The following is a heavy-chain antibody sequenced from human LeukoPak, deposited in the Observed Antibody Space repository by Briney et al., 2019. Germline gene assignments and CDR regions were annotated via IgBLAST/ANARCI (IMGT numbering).Heavy chain of an antibody. Sequence: PSETLSLTCTVSGGSISSYYWSWIRQPAGKGLEWIGRIYTSGSTNYNPSLKSRVTMSVDTSKNQFSLKLSSVTAADTAVYYCAGSLITIFGVVTTGFDPWGQGTLVTVSS. V-gene: IGHV4-4*07. D-gene: IGHD3-3*01. J-gene: IGHJ5*02. CDR2: IYTSGST. CDR1: GGSISSYY. CDR3: AGSLITIFGVVTTGFDP.